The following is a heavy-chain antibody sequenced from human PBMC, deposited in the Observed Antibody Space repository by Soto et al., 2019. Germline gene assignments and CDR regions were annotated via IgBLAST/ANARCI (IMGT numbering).Heavy chain of an antibody. J-gene: IGHJ4*02. CDR1: GGTFSTYA. CDR3: ASGIQLWLRRINNGYSG. Sequence: SVKVSCKTPGGTFSTYAISWVRQAPGQGLEWMGGIIPMFGTANYAQRFQDRVTITADESTNTVYMELSSLRSEDTAVYFCASGIQLWLRRINNGYSGWGQGTLVTVSS. D-gene: IGHD5-18*01. CDR2: IIPMFGTA. V-gene: IGHV1-69*13.